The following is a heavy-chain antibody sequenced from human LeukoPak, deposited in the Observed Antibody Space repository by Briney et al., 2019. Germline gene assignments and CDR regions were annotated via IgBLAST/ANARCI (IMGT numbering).Heavy chain of an antibody. Sequence: ASVKVSCKASGYSFTNYAIQWVRQAPGQRLEWMGWINAGNGKTKYSQNFQGRVTITRDTSASTAYTELSGLRSEDTAVYYCARAIWTSTVTTYYFDYWGQGALATVSS. CDR1: GYSFTNYA. J-gene: IGHJ4*02. D-gene: IGHD4-17*01. CDR2: INAGNGKT. V-gene: IGHV1-3*01. CDR3: ARAIWTSTVTTYYFDY.